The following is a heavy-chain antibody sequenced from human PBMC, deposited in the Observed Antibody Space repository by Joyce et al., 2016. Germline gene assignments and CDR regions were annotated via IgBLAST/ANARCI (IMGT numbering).Heavy chain of an antibody. CDR1: GVSLTTSGSG. J-gene: IGHJ4*02. V-gene: IGHV2-5*02. CDR3: AHSTNYYSGHFHY. D-gene: IGHD2-8*01. CDR2: IYWDGTK. Sequence: QITLNESGPAAVRPTQTLTLTCAFSGVSLTTSGSGVGWIRQPPGKTLEWLAVIYWDGTKRYSTFLNNRLAITTDTSKNQGILRMTNVEPGDTATYFCAHSTNYYSGHFHYWGQGSLVTVSS.